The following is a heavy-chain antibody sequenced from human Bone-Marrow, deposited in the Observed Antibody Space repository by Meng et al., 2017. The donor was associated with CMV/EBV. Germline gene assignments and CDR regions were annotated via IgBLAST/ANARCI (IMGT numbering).Heavy chain of an antibody. CDR1: GFTFSSYA. J-gene: IGHJ5*02. CDR3: ARDNAVGATTGFDP. Sequence: GESLKISCAASGFTFSSYAMHWVRQAPGRGLEYVSAIGSDGSSTSYADSVKGRFTISRDNSKNTLFLQMGSLRAEDMAVYYCARDNAVGATTGFDPWGQGTLVTVSS. D-gene: IGHD1-26*01. V-gene: IGHV3-64*02. CDR2: IGSDGSST.